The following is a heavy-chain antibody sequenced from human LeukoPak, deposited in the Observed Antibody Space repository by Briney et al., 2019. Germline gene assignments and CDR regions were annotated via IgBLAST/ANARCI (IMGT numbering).Heavy chain of an antibody. CDR3: ARVRVPSRILLPYFDY. J-gene: IGHJ4*02. V-gene: IGHV3-30*03. CDR2: MSYDGTNK. D-gene: IGHD2-15*01. Sequence: GTSLRLSCAASGFTLTTYSIHWVRQAPGKGLEGVAVMSYDGTNKYYADSVKGRFIISRDNSENTVYLQMNDLRAEDTAVCYCARVRVPSRILLPYFDYWGQGTLVTVSS. CDR1: GFTLTTYS.